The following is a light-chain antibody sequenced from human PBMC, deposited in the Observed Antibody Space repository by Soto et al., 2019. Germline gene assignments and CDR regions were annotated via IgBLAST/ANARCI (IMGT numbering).Light chain of an antibody. CDR2: TAS. V-gene: IGKV1-39*01. CDR3: QQSYSRPRT. Sequence: DIQMTQSPSPPSASGGGKSTLXXRASQSISTYLNWYQEKPGKAPDXLIYTASNLESGVPSRFSGSGAGTDFTLTISSLQPEDFATYFCQQSYSRPRTFGQGTKVDI. CDR1: QSISTY. J-gene: IGKJ1*01.